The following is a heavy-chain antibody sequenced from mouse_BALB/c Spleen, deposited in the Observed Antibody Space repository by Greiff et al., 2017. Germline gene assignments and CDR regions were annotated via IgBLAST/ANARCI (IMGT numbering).Heavy chain of an antibody. V-gene: IGHV5-17*02. CDR1: GFTFSSFG. J-gene: IGHJ4*01. D-gene: IGHD2-2*01. CDR3: ARGWLRGAMDY. CDR2: ISSGSSTI. Sequence: EVMLVESGGGLVQPGGSRKLSCAASGFTFSSFGMHWVRQAPEKGLEWVAYISSGSSTIYYADTVKGRFTISRDNPKNTLFLQMTSLRSEDTAMYYCARGWLRGAMDYWGQGTSVTVSS.